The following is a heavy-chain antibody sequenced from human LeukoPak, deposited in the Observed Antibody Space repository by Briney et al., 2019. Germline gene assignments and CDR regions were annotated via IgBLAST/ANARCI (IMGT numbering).Heavy chain of an antibody. J-gene: IGHJ4*02. Sequence: KSGGSLRLSCAASGFTFSNGWMSCVRKAPGKGLECVGRIKSKTDGGTTEYAAPVKGRFNIARDDSKNALYLQMNSLKTEDTAVYYCTTDRYCSSTTCPGAFDHWGQGTLVTVCS. V-gene: IGHV3-15*01. D-gene: IGHD2-2*01. CDR3: TTDRYCSSTTCPGAFDH. CDR1: GFTFSNGW. CDR2: IKSKTDGGTT.